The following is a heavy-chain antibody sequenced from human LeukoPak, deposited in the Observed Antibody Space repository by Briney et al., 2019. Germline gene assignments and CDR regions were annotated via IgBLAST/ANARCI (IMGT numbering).Heavy chain of an antibody. CDR3: ARANQHPIVVVPAHFDY. CDR2: ISAYNGNT. J-gene: IGHJ4*02. D-gene: IGHD2-2*01. CDR1: GYTFTSYG. V-gene: IGHV1-18*01. Sequence: ASVKVSCKASGYTFTSYGISWVRQAPGQGLEWMGWISAYNGNTNYAQKLQGRVTMTTVTSTSTAYMELRSLRSDDTAVYYCARANQHPIVVVPAHFDYWGQGTLVTVSS.